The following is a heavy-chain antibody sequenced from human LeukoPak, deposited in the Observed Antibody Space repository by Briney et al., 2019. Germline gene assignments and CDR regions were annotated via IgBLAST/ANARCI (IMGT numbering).Heavy chain of an antibody. CDR1: GGTFSGYA. V-gene: IGHV1-69*13. CDR2: IIPIFGTA. J-gene: IGHJ5*02. CDR3: ARGHCSGGSCYPPYNWFDP. D-gene: IGHD2-15*01. Sequence: ASVKVSCKASGGTFSGYAISWVRQAPGQGLEWMGGIIPIFGTANYAQKFQGRVTITADESTSTAYMELSSLRSEDTAVYYCARGHCSGGSCYPPYNWFDPWGQGTLVTVSS.